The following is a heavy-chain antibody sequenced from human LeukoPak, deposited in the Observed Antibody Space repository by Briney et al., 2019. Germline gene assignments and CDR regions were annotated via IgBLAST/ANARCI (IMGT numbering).Heavy chain of an antibody. CDR2: IFAAGIT. CDR1: GDSINHNY. J-gene: IGHJ6*03. D-gene: IGHD5-18*01. CDR3: ARLSYSYGPAYYYYYYNMDV. V-gene: IGHV4-4*07. Sequence: PSETLSLTCTLSGDSINHNYWTWIRQPAGQGLEWIGHIFAAGITKYNPSLKGRVTMSVDTSKNQFSLKLSSVTAADTAVYYCARLSYSYGPAYYYYYYNMDVWGKGTTVTVSS.